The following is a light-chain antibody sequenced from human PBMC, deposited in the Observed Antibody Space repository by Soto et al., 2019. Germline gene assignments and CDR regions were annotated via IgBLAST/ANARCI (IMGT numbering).Light chain of an antibody. V-gene: IGKV3-15*01. J-gene: IGKJ4*01. CDR2: DAS. Sequence: ETVMTQSPATLSVSPGERATLSCRASQSVNSRLAWYQQRPGQAPRLVIYDASTRATGIPPRFSGSGSGTDLTPTISSPKSEDFAIHFCQQYKDWPPITFGGGTKVEIK. CDR1: QSVNSR. CDR3: QQYKDWPPIT.